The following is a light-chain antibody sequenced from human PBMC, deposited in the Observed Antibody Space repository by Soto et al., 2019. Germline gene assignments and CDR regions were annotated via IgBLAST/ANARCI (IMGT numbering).Light chain of an antibody. V-gene: IGKV4-1*01. Sequence: DIVMAQSPDSLAVSLGERATINCKSSQTVLYSYNNNNYLAWYQQKPRQPPKLLIYWASARASGVPDRFSGSGSGTDFTLTISSLQADDVAIYYCQQYYSTPRTFGPGTKVEIK. J-gene: IGKJ1*01. CDR1: QTVLYSYNNNNY. CDR3: QQYYSTPRT. CDR2: WAS.